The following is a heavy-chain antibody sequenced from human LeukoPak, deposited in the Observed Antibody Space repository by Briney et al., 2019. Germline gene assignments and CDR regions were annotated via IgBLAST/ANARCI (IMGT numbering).Heavy chain of an antibody. Sequence: ASVKVSCKASGGTFSSYAISWVRQAPGQGLEWMGRIIPIFGIANYAQKFQGRVTITADKSTSTAYMELSSLRSEDTAVYYCARAPRFNYGSGADAFDIWGQGTMVTVSS. D-gene: IGHD3-10*01. CDR2: IIPIFGIA. V-gene: IGHV1-69*04. CDR3: ARAPRFNYGSGADAFDI. J-gene: IGHJ3*02. CDR1: GGTFSSYA.